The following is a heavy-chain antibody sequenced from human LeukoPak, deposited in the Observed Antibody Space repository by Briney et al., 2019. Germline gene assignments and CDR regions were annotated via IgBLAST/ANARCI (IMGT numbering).Heavy chain of an antibody. D-gene: IGHD5-12*01. J-gene: IGHJ6*02. V-gene: IGHV1-8*01. CDR1: EYTFTSCD. CDR2: MSPNSGNT. Sequence: GASVKVSCKASEYTFTSCDINWVRQATGQGLEWMGWMSPNSGNTAYAQKFQGRVTMTRNTSISTAYMELSSLRSEDTAVYYCARDIGYYYGMDVWGQGTTVTVSS. CDR3: ARDIGYYYGMDV.